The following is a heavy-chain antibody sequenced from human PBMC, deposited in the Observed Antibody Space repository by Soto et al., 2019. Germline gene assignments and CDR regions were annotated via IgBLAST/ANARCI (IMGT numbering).Heavy chain of an antibody. CDR1: GYTFTSYA. D-gene: IGHD5-18*01. J-gene: IGHJ4*02. CDR2: INAGNGNT. CDR3: ARVFSYGPNRHFDD. V-gene: IGHV1-3*01. Sequence: ASVKVSCKASGYTFTSYAMHWVRQAPGQRLEWMGWINAGNGNTKYSQKFQGRVTITRDTSASTAYMELSSLRSEDTAVYYCARVFSYGPNRHFDDWGQGTLVTVSS.